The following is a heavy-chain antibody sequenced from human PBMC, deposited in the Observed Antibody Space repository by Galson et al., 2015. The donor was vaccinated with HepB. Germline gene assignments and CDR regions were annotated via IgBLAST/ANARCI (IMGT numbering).Heavy chain of an antibody. Sequence: SLRLSCAASGFAFSSYAMIWVRQAPGKGLEWVSAVNAGGGAFYADSVKGRFTISRDNSKNTLSLQMNSLGAEDTAVYYCAKCGVFSSGWCNYFDPRGQGTLVTVSS. CDR1: GFAFSSYA. J-gene: IGHJ5*02. D-gene: IGHD6-19*01. CDR2: VNAGGGA. CDR3: AKCGVFSSGWCNYFDP. V-gene: IGHV3-23*01.